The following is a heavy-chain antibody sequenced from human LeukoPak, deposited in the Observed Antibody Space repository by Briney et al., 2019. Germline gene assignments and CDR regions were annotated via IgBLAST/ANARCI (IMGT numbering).Heavy chain of an antibody. D-gene: IGHD2-2*01. Sequence: PSETLSLTCTVSGGSFSSSSYSWGWIRQPPGKGLEWIGSIYYSGSTYYNPSLKSRVTISVDTSKNQFSLKLSSVTAADTAVYYCARSDCSSTCCYAFDIWGQGTMVTVSS. CDR1: GGSFSSSSYS. CDR3: ARSDCSSTCCYAFDI. CDR2: IYYSGST. J-gene: IGHJ3*02. V-gene: IGHV4-39*01.